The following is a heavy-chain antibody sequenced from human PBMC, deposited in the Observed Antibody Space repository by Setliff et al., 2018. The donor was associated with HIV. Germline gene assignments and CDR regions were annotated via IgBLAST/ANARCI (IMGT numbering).Heavy chain of an antibody. Sequence: KPSETLSLTCTVSGGSISNYYWSWIRQPPGKGLEWIGHIYYSGSTYYNPSLKSRVTISVDTSKNQFSLKLSSVTAADTAVYYCARLAPTYYNFWSGLPQDYYYYMDVWGKGTTVTVSS. V-gene: IGHV4-59*04. J-gene: IGHJ6*03. CDR2: IYYSGST. D-gene: IGHD3-3*01. CDR3: ARLAPTYYNFWSGLPQDYYYYMDV. CDR1: GGSISNYY.